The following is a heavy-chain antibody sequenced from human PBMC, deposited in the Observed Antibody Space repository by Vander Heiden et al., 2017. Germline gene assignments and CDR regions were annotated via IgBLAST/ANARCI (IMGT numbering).Heavy chain of an antibody. CDR3: TTRYDILTGYDY. CDR2: IKSKTDGGTT. J-gene: IGHJ4*02. Sequence: EMQLVESGGGWVKPGGSLRLSCAASGFTFSNAWMSWVRQAPGKGLEWVGRIKSKTDGGTTDYAAPVKGRFTISRDDSKNTLYLQMNSLKTEDTAVYYCTTRYDILTGYDYWGQGTLVTVSS. CDR1: GFTFSNAW. D-gene: IGHD3-9*01. V-gene: IGHV3-15*01.